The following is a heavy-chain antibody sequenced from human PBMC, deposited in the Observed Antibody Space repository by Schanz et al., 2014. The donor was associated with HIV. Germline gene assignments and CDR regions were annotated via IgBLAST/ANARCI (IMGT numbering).Heavy chain of an antibody. CDR1: GFSFSNYG. Sequence: QVQLVESGGGVVRPGRSLRLSCAASGFSFSNYGMHWVRQAPGKGLEWVAGLSYDGINKYFADSVKGRFTISRDNSKNTLYLQVKSLRAEDTAVYYCAKDGNWYDSRYRGKGNYYYYYGMDVWGQGTTVTVSS. CDR3: AKDGNWYDSRYRGKGNYYYYYGMDV. D-gene: IGHD3-22*01. J-gene: IGHJ6*02. V-gene: IGHV3-30*18. CDR2: LSYDGINK.